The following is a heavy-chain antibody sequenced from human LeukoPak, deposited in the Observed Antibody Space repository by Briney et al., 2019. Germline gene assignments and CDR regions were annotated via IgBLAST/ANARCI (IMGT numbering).Heavy chain of an antibody. D-gene: IGHD4-17*01. Sequence: SETLSLTCAVCGGSFSGYYWSWIRQPPGKGLEWIGEINHSGSTNYNPSLKSRVTISVDTSKNQFSLKLSSVTAADTAVYYCARFPRTVTTISGFDYWGQGTLVTVSS. CDR1: GGSFSGYY. CDR3: ARFPRTVTTISGFDY. J-gene: IGHJ4*02. CDR2: INHSGST. V-gene: IGHV4-34*01.